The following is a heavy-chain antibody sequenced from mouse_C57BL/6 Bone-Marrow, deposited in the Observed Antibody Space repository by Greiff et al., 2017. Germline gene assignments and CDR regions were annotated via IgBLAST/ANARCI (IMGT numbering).Heavy chain of an antibody. CDR2: ISSGSSTI. J-gene: IGHJ4*01. Sequence: EVKLVESGGDLVKPGGSLKLSCAASGFTFSDYGMHWVRQAPEKGLEWVAYISSGSSTIYYADTVKGRFTISRDNAKNTLFLQMTSLRSEDTAMYYCARRSHYGSMDYWGQGTSVTVSS. D-gene: IGHD1-1*01. CDR1: GFTFSDYG. CDR3: ARRSHYGSMDY. V-gene: IGHV5-17*01.